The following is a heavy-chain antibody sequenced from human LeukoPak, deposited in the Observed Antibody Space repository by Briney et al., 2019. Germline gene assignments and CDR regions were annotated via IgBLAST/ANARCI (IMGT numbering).Heavy chain of an antibody. V-gene: IGHV3-30*18. CDR2: ISYDENNK. J-gene: IGHJ4*02. Sequence: QTGGSLRLSCAASGFTFRSYGMHWVRQAPGKGLEWVAVISYDENNKYYADSVKGRFTISRDNSKNTLYLQMNSLRAEDTAVYYCAKDLSSSGWYGGDCWGQGTLVTVSS. CDR1: GFTFRSYG. CDR3: AKDLSSSGWYGGDC. D-gene: IGHD6-19*01.